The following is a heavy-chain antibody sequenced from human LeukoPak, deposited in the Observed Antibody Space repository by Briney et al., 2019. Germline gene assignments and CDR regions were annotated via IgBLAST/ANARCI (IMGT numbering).Heavy chain of an antibody. Sequence: PGGSLRLSCAASGFTFSSYAMSWVRQAPGKGLEWISVLFSGGDTYYADSGKGRFTISRDDSKNTLYLQMNNLRAEDTAVYYCARALVDGYHDFWGQGTLVTVSS. V-gene: IGHV3-66*01. CDR3: ARALVDGYHDF. D-gene: IGHD5-24*01. CDR2: LFSGGDT. CDR1: GFTFSSYA. J-gene: IGHJ4*02.